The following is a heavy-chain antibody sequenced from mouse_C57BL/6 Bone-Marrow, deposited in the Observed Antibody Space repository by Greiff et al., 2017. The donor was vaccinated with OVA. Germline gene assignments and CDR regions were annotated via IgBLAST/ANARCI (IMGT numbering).Heavy chain of an antibody. D-gene: IGHD2-3*01. J-gene: IGHJ1*03. CDR3: ARDSLIYDGYYHWYFDV. V-gene: IGHV3-5*01. CDR2: IYYSGPI. Sequence: EVQLKESGPGLVKPSQTVFLTCTVTGISITTGTYRWSWIRQFPGNKLEWIGYIYYSGPITYNPSLTNRTTITRDTPKHQFFLEMNSLTAEDTATYYCARDSLIYDGYYHWYFDVWGTGTTVTVSS. CDR1: GISITTGTYR.